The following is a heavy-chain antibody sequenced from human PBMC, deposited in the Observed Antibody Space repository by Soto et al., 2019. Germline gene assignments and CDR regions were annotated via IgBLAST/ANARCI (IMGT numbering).Heavy chain of an antibody. D-gene: IGHD3-9*01. CDR2: IDIYYRNT. Sequence: ASVKVSCKTSGYTFSTYGISWVRQAPGQGLEWMGWIDIYYRNTKFAQKFQGRVTVTTDTATSTAYMELRSLRPDDSAVYYCARGALFTGYSLDYFDMYVWGPGTRVTVSS. J-gene: IGHJ6*02. CDR1: GYTFSTYG. V-gene: IGHV1-18*04. CDR3: ARGALFTGYSLDYFDMYV.